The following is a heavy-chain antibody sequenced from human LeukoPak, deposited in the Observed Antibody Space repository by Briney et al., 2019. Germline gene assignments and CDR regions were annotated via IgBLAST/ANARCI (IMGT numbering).Heavy chain of an antibody. CDR2: ISSNGRTT. Sequence: KPGGSLRLSCAVSGFTLSAYEMNWVRQAPGKGLEWVSYISSNGRTTYYADSVKGRFTISRDNAKNSLYLQMNSLRVEDTAVYYCAKGWRVTASPPDYWGQGTLVTVSS. V-gene: IGHV3-48*03. CDR1: GFTLSAYE. J-gene: IGHJ4*02. CDR3: AKGWRVTASPPDY. D-gene: IGHD2-21*02.